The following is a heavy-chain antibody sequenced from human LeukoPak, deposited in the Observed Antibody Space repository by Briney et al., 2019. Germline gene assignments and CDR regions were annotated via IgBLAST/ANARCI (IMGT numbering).Heavy chain of an antibody. V-gene: IGHV4-38-2*02. CDR2: IYHSGST. Sequence: PSETLSLTCTVSGYSISSGYYWGWIRQPPGKGLEWIGSIYHSGSTYYNPSLKSRVTISVDTSKNQFSLKMSSVTAADTAVFYCVTHFDRAFHIWGQGTMVSVST. CDR3: VTHFDRAFHI. D-gene: IGHD3-22*01. J-gene: IGHJ3*02. CDR1: GYSISSGYY.